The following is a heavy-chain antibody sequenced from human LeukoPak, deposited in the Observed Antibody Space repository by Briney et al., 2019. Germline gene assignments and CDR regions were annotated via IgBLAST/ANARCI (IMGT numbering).Heavy chain of an antibody. D-gene: IGHD3-10*01. CDR1: GFTFSIFW. V-gene: IGHV3-7*01. Sequence: PGGSLRLSCAASGFTFSIFWMSWVRQAPGKGLEWVANIKEDGGEKYYVDSVKGRFTISRDNAENSLYLQMNSLRAEDTAVYYCARDAHLSYASGFDYWGQGILVTVSS. CDR2: IKEDGGEK. CDR3: ARDAHLSYASGFDY. J-gene: IGHJ4*02.